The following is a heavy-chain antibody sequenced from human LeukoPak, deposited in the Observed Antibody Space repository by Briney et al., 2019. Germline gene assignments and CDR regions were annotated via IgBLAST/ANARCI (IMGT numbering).Heavy chain of an antibody. V-gene: IGHV7-4-1*02. CDR1: GYTFTSYA. Sequence: ASVKVSCKASGYTFTSYAMNWVRQAPGQGLEWMGWINTNTGNPTYAQGFTGRFVFSLDTSVSTAYLQISSLKAEDTAVYYCARDKYYYDSSGSIRFDYWGQGTLVTVSS. CDR2: INTNTGNP. J-gene: IGHJ4*02. D-gene: IGHD3-22*01. CDR3: ARDKYYYDSSGSIRFDY.